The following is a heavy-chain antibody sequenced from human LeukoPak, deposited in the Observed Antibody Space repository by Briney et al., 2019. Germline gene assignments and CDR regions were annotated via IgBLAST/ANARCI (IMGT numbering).Heavy chain of an antibody. CDR2: VYYSGRT. CDR3: VRETTTEYYDSSGYYRQTEVFDA. V-gene: IGHV4-61*08. Sequence: PSETLSLTCSVSGDSVRSDAYYWGWIRQPPGKGLEWIGFVYYSGRTNYNASLKSRVTMSVDTSKNQFSLMLRSVTVADTAVYYCVRETTTEYYDSSGYYRQTEVFDAWGQGTVVTVSS. CDR1: GDSVRSDAYY. J-gene: IGHJ3*01. D-gene: IGHD3-22*01.